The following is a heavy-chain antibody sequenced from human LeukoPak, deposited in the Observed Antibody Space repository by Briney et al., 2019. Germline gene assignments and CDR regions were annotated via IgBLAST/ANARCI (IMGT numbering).Heavy chain of an antibody. Sequence: SETLSLTCTVSGGSISSGDYYWSWIRQPPGKGLEWIGYIYYSGSTNYNPSLKSRVTISVDTSKNQFSLKLSSVTAADTAVYYCARGSSSWHYYYYYYMDVWGKGTTVTVSS. J-gene: IGHJ6*03. D-gene: IGHD6-13*01. CDR1: GGSISSGDYY. CDR3: ARGSSSWHYYYYYYMDV. CDR2: IYYSGST. V-gene: IGHV4-61*08.